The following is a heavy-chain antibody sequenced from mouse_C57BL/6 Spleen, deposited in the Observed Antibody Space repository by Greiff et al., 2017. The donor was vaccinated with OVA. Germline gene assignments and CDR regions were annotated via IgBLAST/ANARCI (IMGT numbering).Heavy chain of an antibody. J-gene: IGHJ3*01. CDR1: GYTFTTYP. V-gene: IGHV1-47*01. Sequence: QVHVKQSGAELVKPGASVKMSCKASGYTFTTYPIEWMKQNHGKSLEWIGNFHPYNDDTKYNEKFKGKATLTVEKSSSTVYLELSRLTSDDSAVYYCARIYDGYYETAWFAYWGQGTLVTVSA. CDR3: ARIYDGYYETAWFAY. CDR2: FHPYNDDT. D-gene: IGHD2-3*01.